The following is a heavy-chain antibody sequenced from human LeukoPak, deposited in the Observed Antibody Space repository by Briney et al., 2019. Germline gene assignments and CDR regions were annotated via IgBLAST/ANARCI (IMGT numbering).Heavy chain of an antibody. CDR1: GFTFSSYW. V-gene: IGHV3-74*01. D-gene: IGHD2-15*01. Sequence: GGSLSLSCAASGFTFSSYWMDWVRQAPGKGLVWVSGINSDGRMTRYAESVKGRFTISRDNAKNTLYLQMNSLRAEDTAVYYCAREPNYCSGGTCYDSWGQATLVTVSS. J-gene: IGHJ4*02. CDR3: AREPNYCSGGTCYDS. CDR2: INSDGRMT.